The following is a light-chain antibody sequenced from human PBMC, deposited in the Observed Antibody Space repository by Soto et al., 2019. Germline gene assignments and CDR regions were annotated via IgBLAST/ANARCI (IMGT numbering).Light chain of an antibody. V-gene: IGKV3-15*01. Sequence: EIVMTQSPATLSVSPGETATLPCRASQSVSYNLAWYQQKPGQGPRLLIYGAFTRATGIPARFSGSGSGTDFTLTISSLQSEDFATYYCQQYDHLQATFGPGTKVHIK. J-gene: IGKJ3*01. CDR3: QQYDHLQAT. CDR1: QSVSYN. CDR2: GAF.